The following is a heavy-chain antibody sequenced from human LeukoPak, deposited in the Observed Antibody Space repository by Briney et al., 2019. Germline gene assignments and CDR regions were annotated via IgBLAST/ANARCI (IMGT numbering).Heavy chain of an antibody. CDR2: ISGSGGST. J-gene: IGHJ4*02. Sequence: PGGSLRLSCAASGFTFSSYAISWVRQAPGKGLEWVSAISGSGGSTYYADSVKGRFTISRDNSKNTLYLQMNSLRAEDTAVYYCAEDLLGSGTRLDYWGQGTLVTVSS. V-gene: IGHV3-23*01. D-gene: IGHD2-15*01. CDR3: AEDLLGSGTRLDY. CDR1: GFTFSSYA.